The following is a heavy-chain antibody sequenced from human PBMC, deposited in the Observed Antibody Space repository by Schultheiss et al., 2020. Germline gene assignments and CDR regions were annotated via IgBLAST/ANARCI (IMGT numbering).Heavy chain of an antibody. J-gene: IGHJ4*02. CDR2: IYYSGST. CDR3: ARDRGQQLALYYFDY. V-gene: IGHV4-61*08. CDR1: GGSISSGGYY. Sequence: SQTLSLTCTVSGGSISSGGYYWSWIRQHPGKGLEWIGYIYYSGSTNYNPSLKSRVTISLDTSKNQFSLKLSSVTAADTAVYYCARDRGQQLALYYFDYWGQGTLVNVSS. D-gene: IGHD6-13*01.